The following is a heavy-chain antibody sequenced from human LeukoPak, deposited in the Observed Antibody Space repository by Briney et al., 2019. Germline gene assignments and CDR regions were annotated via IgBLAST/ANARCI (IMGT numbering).Heavy chain of an antibody. CDR1: GGSISSYY. J-gene: IGHJ5*02. Sequence: SETLSLTCTVSGGSISSYYWSWIRQPPGKGLEWIGNIYYNGSTYYNPSLESRVTISVHTSENQFSLSMNSVTAADTAVYYCARTARYSSSSLVYAFDPWGQGTLVTVSS. CDR2: IYYNGST. D-gene: IGHD6-6*01. V-gene: IGHV4-59*12. CDR3: ARTARYSSSSLVYAFDP.